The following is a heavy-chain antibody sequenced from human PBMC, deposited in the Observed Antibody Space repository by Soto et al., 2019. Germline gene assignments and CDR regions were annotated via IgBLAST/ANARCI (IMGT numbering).Heavy chain of an antibody. J-gene: IGHJ5*02. CDR1: GGSISSGGYY. V-gene: IGHV4-31*03. CDR2: IYYSGST. Sequence: QVQLQESGPGLVKPSQTLSLTCTVSGGSISSGGYYWSWIRQHPGQGLEWIGYIYYSGSTYYNPSLKSRVTISVDTAKNQCSLKRSSVTAADTAVYYCARRAEGTAAAGQYNWFDPWGQGTLVTVSS. D-gene: IGHD6-13*01. CDR3: ARRAEGTAAAGQYNWFDP.